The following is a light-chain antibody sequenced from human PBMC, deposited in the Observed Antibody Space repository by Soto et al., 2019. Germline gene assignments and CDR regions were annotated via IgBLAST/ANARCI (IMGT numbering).Light chain of an antibody. CDR1: SSDVGCYNY. CDR3: SSYTSTNSWV. V-gene: IGLV2-14*01. Sequence: QSALTQSASVSGSPGQSITISCTGTSSDVGCYNYVSWYQQHPGKAPKLIIYDVSNRPSGVSTRFSGSKSGNTASLTISGLQAEDEADYACSSYTSTNSWVFGGGTKVTVL. CDR2: DVS. J-gene: IGLJ3*02.